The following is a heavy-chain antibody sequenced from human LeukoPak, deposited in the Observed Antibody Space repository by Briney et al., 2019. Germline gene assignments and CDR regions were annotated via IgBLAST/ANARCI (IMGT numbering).Heavy chain of an antibody. D-gene: IGHD5-12*01. J-gene: IGHJ3*02. CDR3: ARDLAMATIYDAFDI. Sequence: GGSLRLSCAASGFTFRDYYMSWIRQAPGKGLEWVSYISSSGSTIYYADSVKGRFTISRDNAKNSLYLQMNSLRAEDTAVYYCARDLAMATIYDAFDIWGQGTMVTVSS. V-gene: IGHV3-11*01. CDR1: GFTFRDYY. CDR2: ISSSGSTI.